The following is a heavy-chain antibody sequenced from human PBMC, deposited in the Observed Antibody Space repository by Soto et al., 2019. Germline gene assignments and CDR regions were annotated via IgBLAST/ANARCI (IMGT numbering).Heavy chain of an antibody. CDR1: GGSISSYY. J-gene: IGHJ5*02. CDR3: ARGQLVLGWFDP. CDR2: IYYSGST. Sequence: PSQILSLTCPVSGGSISSYYWSRMRQPPGKGLEWIGYIYYSGSTNYNPSLKSRVTISVDTSKNQFSLKLSSVTAADTAVYYCARGQLVLGWFDPWGQGTLVTVSS. V-gene: IGHV4-59*01. D-gene: IGHD6-6*01.